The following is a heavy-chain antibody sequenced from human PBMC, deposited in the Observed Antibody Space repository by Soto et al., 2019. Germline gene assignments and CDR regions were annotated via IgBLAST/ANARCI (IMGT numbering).Heavy chain of an antibody. CDR1: GGSFSGYS. CDR3: ALGVGPPGLCLDL. CDR2: IDHSGGT. J-gene: IGHJ5*02. Sequence: QVQLQQWGAGLLKPSETLSLTCAVSGGSFSGYSWTWTWIRQPPGKGLEWIGEIDHSGGTNYNPSLKSRVTISVDTSRNQFSLKLPSVTAADTAVYYCALGVGPPGLCLDLWGQGTLVTVSS. D-gene: IGHD2-21*01. V-gene: IGHV4-34*02.